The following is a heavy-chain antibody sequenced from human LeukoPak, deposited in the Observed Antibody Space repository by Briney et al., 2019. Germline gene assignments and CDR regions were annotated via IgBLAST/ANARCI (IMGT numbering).Heavy chain of an antibody. Sequence: PGRSLRLSCAASGFTFSSYAMHWVRQAPGKGLEWVAVISYDGSNKYYADSVKGRFTISRDNSKNTLYLQMNSLRAEDTAVYYCARQDTAMVLYYYGMDVWGQGTTVTVSS. CDR3: ARQDTAMVLYYYGMDV. D-gene: IGHD5-18*01. CDR2: ISYDGSNK. V-gene: IGHV3-30-3*01. CDR1: GFTFSSYA. J-gene: IGHJ6*02.